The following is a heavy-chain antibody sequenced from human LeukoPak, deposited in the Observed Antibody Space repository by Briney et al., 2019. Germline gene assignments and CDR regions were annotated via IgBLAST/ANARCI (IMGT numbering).Heavy chain of an antibody. CDR3: AKADDSSGYYRSVDY. CDR1: GFTFSSYA. J-gene: IGHJ4*02. V-gene: IGHV3-23*01. Sequence: GGSLRLSCAASGFTFSSYAMSWVRQAPGKGLEWVSAISGSGGSTYYADSVKGRFTISRDNSKNTLYLQMNSLRAEDTAVYYCAKADDSSGYYRSVDYWGQGILVTVSS. D-gene: IGHD3-22*01. CDR2: ISGSGGST.